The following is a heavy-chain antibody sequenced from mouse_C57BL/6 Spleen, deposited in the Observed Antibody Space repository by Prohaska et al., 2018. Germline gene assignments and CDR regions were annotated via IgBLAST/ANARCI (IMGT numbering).Heavy chain of an antibody. D-gene: IGHD1-1*01. V-gene: IGHV7-3*01. J-gene: IGHJ1*03. CDR3: ARSFITTVVDWYFDV. CDR1: GFTFTDYY. CDR2: IRNKANGYTT. Sequence: GSLSLSCAASGFTFTDYYMSWVRQPPGKALEWLGFIRNKANGYTTEYSASVKGRFTISRDNSQSILYLQMNALRAEDSATYYCARSFITTVVDWYFDVWGTGTTVTVSS.